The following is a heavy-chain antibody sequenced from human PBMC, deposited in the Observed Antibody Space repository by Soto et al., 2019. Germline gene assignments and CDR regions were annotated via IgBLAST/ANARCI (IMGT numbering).Heavy chain of an antibody. CDR1: GFNFSDAW. V-gene: IGHV3-15*01. J-gene: IGHJ4*02. CDR2: IKDRDYGGTA. Sequence: QLVESGGDLVTPGESLRLSCVASGFNFSDAWMTWVRQAPGKVLEWVGRIKDRDYGGTADYAASVKGRFTMSRDDSTNMLFLQMNSLKSEDTAVYYCTTNDYWGQGTQVTVSS. CDR3: TTNDY.